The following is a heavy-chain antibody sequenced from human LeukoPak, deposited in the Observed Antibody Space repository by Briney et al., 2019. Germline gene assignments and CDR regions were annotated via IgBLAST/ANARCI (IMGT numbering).Heavy chain of an antibody. D-gene: IGHD4-17*01. CDR2: IYYSGST. CDR1: GGSISSYY. Sequence: SETLSLTCTVSGGSISSYYWSWIRQPPGKGLEWIGYIYYSGSTNYNPSLKSRVTISVDTSKNQFSLKLSSVTAADTAVYYCARALLRPWFDPWVQGTLVTVSS. J-gene: IGHJ5*02. V-gene: IGHV4-59*01. CDR3: ARALLRPWFDP.